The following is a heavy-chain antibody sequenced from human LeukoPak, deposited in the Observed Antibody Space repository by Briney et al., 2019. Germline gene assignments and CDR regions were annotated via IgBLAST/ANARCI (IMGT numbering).Heavy chain of an antibody. D-gene: IGHD6-19*01. V-gene: IGHV4-59*01. J-gene: IGHJ3*02. CDR2: IYYSGST. Sequence: SETLSLTCTVSGGSISSYYWSWIRQPPGKGLDWIGYIYYSGSTNYNPSLKSRVTISVDTSKNQFSLKLSSVTAADTAVYYCARDSSHSGWYNAFDIWGQGTMVTVSS. CDR1: GGSISSYY. CDR3: ARDSSHSGWYNAFDI.